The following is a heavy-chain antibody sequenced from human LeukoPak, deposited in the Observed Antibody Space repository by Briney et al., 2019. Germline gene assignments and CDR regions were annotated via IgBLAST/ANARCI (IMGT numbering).Heavy chain of an antibody. CDR2: INGSGGST. Sequence: GGSLRLSCAASGFTFSSYAMSWVRQAPGKGLEWVSAINGSGGSTYYADSVKGLFTISRHSHKNTLYLQMNSMGAEDTAVYYCAKLVPSDDFWSGYLGWFDPWGQGTLVTVSS. CDR3: AKLVPSDDFWSGYLGWFDP. V-gene: IGHV3-23*01. J-gene: IGHJ5*02. CDR1: GFTFSSYA. D-gene: IGHD3-3*01.